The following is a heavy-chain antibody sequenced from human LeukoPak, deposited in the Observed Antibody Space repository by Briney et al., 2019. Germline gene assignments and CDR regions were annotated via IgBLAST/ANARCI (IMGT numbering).Heavy chain of an antibody. V-gene: IGHV4-59*01. Sequence: SETLSLTCTVSGGSISSYYWSWIRQPPGKGLEWIGYIYYSGSTNYNPSLKSRVTISVDTSKNQFSLKLSSVTAADTAVYYCASSPGYSSSWTSWGQGTLVTVSS. CDR2: IYYSGST. D-gene: IGHD6-13*01. CDR1: GGSISSYY. CDR3: ASSPGYSSSWTS. J-gene: IGHJ4*02.